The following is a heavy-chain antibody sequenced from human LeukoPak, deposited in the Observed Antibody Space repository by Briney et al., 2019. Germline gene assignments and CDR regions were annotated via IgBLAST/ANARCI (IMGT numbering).Heavy chain of an antibody. CDR3: ARARLEEDYFDY. CDR1: GDSVSSNSAA. CDR2: TYYRSKWYN. Sequence: SQTLSLTCAISGDSVSSNSAAWNWIRQSPSRGLEWLGRTYYRSKWYNDYAVSVKSRITINPDTSKNQLSLQLNSVTAADTAVYYCARARLEEDYFDYWGQGTLVTVSS. D-gene: IGHD1-1*01. V-gene: IGHV6-1*01. J-gene: IGHJ4*02.